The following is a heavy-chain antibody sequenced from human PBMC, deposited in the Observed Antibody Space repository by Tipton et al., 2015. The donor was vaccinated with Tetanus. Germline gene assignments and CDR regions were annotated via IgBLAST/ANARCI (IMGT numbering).Heavy chain of an antibody. CDR1: GFTFSRNP. CDR2: ISGSGDST. D-gene: IGHD2-21*02. V-gene: IGHV3-23*01. Sequence: SLRLSCTASGFTFSRNPMSWVRQAPGRGLEWVSAISGSGDSTYYADSVKGRFTISRDNAENSLYLEKTNLTAEDTAIYYCARKGTAIPIDYWGQGTLVTVSS. J-gene: IGHJ4*02. CDR3: ARKGTAIPIDY.